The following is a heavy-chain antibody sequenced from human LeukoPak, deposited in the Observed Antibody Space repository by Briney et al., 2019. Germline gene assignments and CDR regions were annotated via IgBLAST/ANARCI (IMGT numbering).Heavy chain of an antibody. D-gene: IGHD1-26*01. CDR2: FDPEDGET. CDR3: ARVVTRLREGDYYYDMDV. CDR1: GYTLTELS. J-gene: IGHJ6*02. V-gene: IGHV1-24*01. Sequence: ASVKVSCKVSGYTLTELSMHWVRQAPGKGLEWMGGFDPEDGETIYAQKFQGRVTMTEDTSTDTVYMELSSLRSEDTAVYYCARVVTRLREGDYYYDMDVWGQGTTVTVSS.